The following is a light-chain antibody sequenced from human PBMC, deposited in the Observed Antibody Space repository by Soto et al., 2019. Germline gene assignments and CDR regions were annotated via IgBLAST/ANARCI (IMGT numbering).Light chain of an antibody. J-gene: IGKJ1*01. CDR3: QQYNNWPRT. V-gene: IGKV3-15*01. CDR2: GAS. CDR1: QSVSSN. Sequence: EIVMTQSPATLSVSPGERATLSCRASQSVSSNLAWYQQKPGQAPRLFIYGASTRATGIPARFSGSGSGTEFTLTISSLQSEDFAVYYCQQYNNWPRTLGPGTKVDIK.